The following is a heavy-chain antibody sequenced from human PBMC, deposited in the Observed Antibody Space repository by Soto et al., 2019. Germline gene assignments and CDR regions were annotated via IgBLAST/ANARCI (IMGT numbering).Heavy chain of an antibody. Sequence: GASVKVSCKASGYTFTSYYMHWVRQAPGQGLEWMGIINPSGGSTSYAQKFQGRVTMTRDTSTSTVYMELSSLRSEDTAVYYCARATIQNRGGVVVPAASSDAFDIWGQGTMVT. CDR3: ARATIQNRGGVVVPAASSDAFDI. D-gene: IGHD2-2*01. J-gene: IGHJ3*02. V-gene: IGHV1-46*03. CDR2: INPSGGST. CDR1: GYTFTSYY.